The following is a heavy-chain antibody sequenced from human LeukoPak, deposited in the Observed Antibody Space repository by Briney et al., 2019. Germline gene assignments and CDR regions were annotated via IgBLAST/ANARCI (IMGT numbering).Heavy chain of an antibody. D-gene: IGHD5-18*01. CDR3: ARNRKGDRYTYGHDY. CDR1: GFTVSVNY. J-gene: IGHJ4*02. Sequence: PGGSLRLSCAAFGFTVSVNYMSWVRQAPGKGLEWVSGISGGGGRTYYADSVKGRFTISGDNAKNSLYLQMNSLRAEDTAVYYCARNRKGDRYTYGHDYWGQGTLVTVSS. V-gene: IGHV3-23*01. CDR2: ISGGGGRT.